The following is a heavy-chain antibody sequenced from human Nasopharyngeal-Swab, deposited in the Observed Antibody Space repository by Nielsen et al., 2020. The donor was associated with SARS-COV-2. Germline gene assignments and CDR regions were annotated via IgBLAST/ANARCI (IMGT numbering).Heavy chain of an antibody. V-gene: IGHV3-48*02. CDR1: GFAFTDYS. Sequence: GGSLRLSCAASGFAFTDYSMDWVRQAPGKGLEWVSYITSSSSTRYYADSVKGRFTVSRDNAKSSVYLQMSSLRDEDTAVYYCTRGDGALTYFDYWGQGTLVSVSS. D-gene: IGHD4-17*01. CDR2: ITSSSSTR. CDR3: TRGDGALTYFDY. J-gene: IGHJ4*02.